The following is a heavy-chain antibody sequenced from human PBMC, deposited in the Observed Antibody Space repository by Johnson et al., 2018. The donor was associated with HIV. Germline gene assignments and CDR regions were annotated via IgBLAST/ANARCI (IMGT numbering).Heavy chain of an antibody. J-gene: IGHJ3*02. CDR1: GFSISSNY. Sequence: EVQLVESGGGLVQPGGSLRLSCAASGFSISSNYMSWIRQAPGKGLEWVSVIYSGGSTYYADSVKGRFTISRDKSKNTLYLQMNSLRAEDTAGYYCAKEVVGGWYPAGAFDIWGQGTMVTVSS. V-gene: IGHV3-66*01. CDR3: AKEVVGGWYPAGAFDI. CDR2: IYSGGST. D-gene: IGHD6-19*01.